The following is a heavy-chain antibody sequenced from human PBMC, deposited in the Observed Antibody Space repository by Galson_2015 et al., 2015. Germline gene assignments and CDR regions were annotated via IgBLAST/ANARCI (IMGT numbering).Heavy chain of an antibody. Sequence: SLRLSCAASGFTFDQYAIHWVRQVPGRGLEWISSISWNGGFKGYADSVKGQFTISRDNAKTSAFLDMNTLRGEDTAFYYCAKDRTKHCSTTTCYGGLDYWGQGVLVTVSS. J-gene: IGHJ4*02. CDR1: GFTFDQYA. CDR2: ISWNGGFK. CDR3: AKDRTKHCSTTTCYGGLDY. V-gene: IGHV3-9*01. D-gene: IGHD2-2*01.